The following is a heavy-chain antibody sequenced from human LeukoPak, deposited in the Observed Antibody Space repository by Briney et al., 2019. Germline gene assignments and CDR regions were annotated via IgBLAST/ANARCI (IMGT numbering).Heavy chain of an antibody. CDR3: ARDGGSSGYRYFDL. V-gene: IGHV4-31*03. J-gene: IGHJ2*01. D-gene: IGHD3-22*01. Sequence: PQTLSLTCIVSSGSISSGGYYWSWIRQHPGKGLEWIGYISHSGGTLYNPSLKSRVMISLDTSKNQFSLKLTSVTAADTAVYYCARDGGSSGYRYFDLWGRGTLVTVSS. CDR2: ISHSGGT. CDR1: SGSISSGGYY.